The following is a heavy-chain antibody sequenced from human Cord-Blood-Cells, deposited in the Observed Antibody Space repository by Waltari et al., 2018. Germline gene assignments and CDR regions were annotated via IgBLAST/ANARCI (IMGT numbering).Heavy chain of an antibody. V-gene: IGHV4-4*07. CDR3: ARDIGFYDFWSGYDAFDI. Sequence: QVQLQESGPGLVKPSETLSLTCTVPGGSISSHYWSWIRQPAGKGLEWIGRIYTSGSTNYNPSLKSRVTMSVDTSKNQFSLKLSSVTAADTAVYYCARDIGFYDFWSGYDAFDIWGQGTMVTVSS. CDR1: GGSISSHY. D-gene: IGHD3-3*01. CDR2: IYTSGST. J-gene: IGHJ3*02.